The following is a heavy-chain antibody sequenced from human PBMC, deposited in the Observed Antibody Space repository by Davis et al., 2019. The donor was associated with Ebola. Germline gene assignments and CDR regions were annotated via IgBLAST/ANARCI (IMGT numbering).Heavy chain of an antibody. Sequence: PSETLSLTCTVSGGSISSYYWSWIRQPPGKGLEWIGYIYYSGSTNYNPSLKSRVTISVDTSKNQFSLKLSSVTAADTAVYYCARGTWGGVRLYYYYYMDVWGIGTTVTVSS. D-gene: IGHD3-16*01. J-gene: IGHJ6*03. CDR3: ARGTWGGVRLYYYYYMDV. CDR2: IYYSGST. CDR1: GGSISSYY. V-gene: IGHV4-59*01.